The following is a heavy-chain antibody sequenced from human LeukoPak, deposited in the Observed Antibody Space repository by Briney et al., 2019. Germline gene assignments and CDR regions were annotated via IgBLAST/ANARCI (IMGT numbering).Heavy chain of an antibody. CDR2: ISSSSSYI. CDR1: GFTFSSYS. V-gene: IGHV3-21*01. Sequence: GGSLRLSCAASGFTFSSYSMNWVRQAPGKGLEWVSSISSSSSYIYYADSVKGRFTISRDNAKNSLYLQMNSLRAEDTAVYYCAREGNSVTVTTFSRWFDPWGQGTLVTVSS. D-gene: IGHD4-17*01. J-gene: IGHJ5*02. CDR3: AREGNSVTVTTFSRWFDP.